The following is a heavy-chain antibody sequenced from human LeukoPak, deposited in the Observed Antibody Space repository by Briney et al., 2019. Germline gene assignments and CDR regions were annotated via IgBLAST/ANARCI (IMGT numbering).Heavy chain of an antibody. CDR1: GFTFSSYA. Sequence: GGSLRLSCAASGFTFSSYAMSWVRQAPGKGLEWVSAISGSGGSTYYADSVKGRFTIFRDNSKNTLYLQMNSLRAEDTAVYYCAKRGNGIAVAGIDYWGQGTLVTVSS. CDR3: AKRGNGIAVAGIDY. D-gene: IGHD6-19*01. V-gene: IGHV3-23*01. CDR2: ISGSGGST. J-gene: IGHJ4*02.